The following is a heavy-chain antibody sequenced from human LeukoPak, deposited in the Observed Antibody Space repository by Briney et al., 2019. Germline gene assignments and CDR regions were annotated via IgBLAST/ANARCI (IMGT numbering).Heavy chain of an antibody. Sequence: GGSLRLSCAASGFTVSGSYMSWVRQPPGKGLEWVSVIYSDGSTYYADSVKGRFTLSRDNSKNTLFLQVKNLRAEDTAVYYCARDCCSSSFASDYWGQGTLVTVSS. CDR2: IYSDGST. J-gene: IGHJ4*02. V-gene: IGHV3-66*01. CDR3: ARDCCSSSFASDY. CDR1: GFTVSGSY. D-gene: IGHD6-6*01.